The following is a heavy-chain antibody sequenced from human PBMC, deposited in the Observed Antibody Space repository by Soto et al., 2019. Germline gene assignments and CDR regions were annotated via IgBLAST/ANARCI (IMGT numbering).Heavy chain of an antibody. D-gene: IGHD3-22*01. CDR3: ARGHTLYYYDSSGYSDY. Sequence: QVQLVQSGAEVKKPGASVKVSCKASGYTFTSYAMHWVRQAPGQRLEWMGWINAGNGNTKYSQKFQGRVTITRDTSAGTAYMELSSLRSEDTAVYYCARGHTLYYYDSSGYSDYWGQGTLVTVSS. J-gene: IGHJ4*02. CDR2: INAGNGNT. CDR1: GYTFTSYA. V-gene: IGHV1-3*01.